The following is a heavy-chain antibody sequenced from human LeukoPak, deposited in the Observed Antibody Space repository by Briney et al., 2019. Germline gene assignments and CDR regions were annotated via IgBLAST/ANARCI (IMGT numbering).Heavy chain of an antibody. CDR2: IYYSGST. D-gene: IGHD3-3*01. CDR1: GGSISSSSYY. CDR3: ARGRVLRYYDFSTWFDP. Sequence: KTSETLSLTCTVSGGSISSSSYYWGWIRQPPGKGLEWIGSIYYSGSTYYNPSLKSRVTISVDASKNQFSLKLSSVTAADTAVYYCARGRVLRYYDFSTWFDPWGQGTLVTVSS. J-gene: IGHJ5*02. V-gene: IGHV4-39*01.